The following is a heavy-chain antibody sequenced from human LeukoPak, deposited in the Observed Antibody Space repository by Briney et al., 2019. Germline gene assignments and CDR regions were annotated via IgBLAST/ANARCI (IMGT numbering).Heavy chain of an antibody. Sequence: SETLSLTCALYGGSFSGYYWSWIRQPPGKGLEWIGEINHSGSTNYNPSLKSRVTISVDTSKNQFSLKLSSVTAADTAVYYCARGWKGYYGSGSYQAEYFQHWGQGTLVTVSS. CDR3: ARGWKGYYGSGSYQAEYFQH. V-gene: IGHV4-34*01. J-gene: IGHJ1*01. D-gene: IGHD3-10*01. CDR2: INHSGST. CDR1: GGSFSGYY.